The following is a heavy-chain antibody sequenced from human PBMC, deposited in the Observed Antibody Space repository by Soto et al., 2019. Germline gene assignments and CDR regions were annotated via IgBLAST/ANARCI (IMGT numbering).Heavy chain of an antibody. CDR1: GASVSSGSSY. Sequence: QVQLQESGPGLVKPSETLSLTCTVSGASVSSGSSYWSWIRQPPGKGLEWIGYIYNSGSTNYNPSHKRRVTISADTSSNQFSLKLSSVTAADTALYYCVRDGNTWGQGTLVTVSS. CDR3: VRDGNT. CDR2: IYNSGST. J-gene: IGHJ5*02. V-gene: IGHV4-61*01.